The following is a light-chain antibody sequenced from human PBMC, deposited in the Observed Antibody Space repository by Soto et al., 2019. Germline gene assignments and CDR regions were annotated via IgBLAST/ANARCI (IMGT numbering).Light chain of an antibody. CDR2: DAS. J-gene: IGKJ3*01. CDR1: QGIGSA. Sequence: AVQLNPSPSSLSAPVGARVTTTCRASQGIGSALAWYQQKPGKAPKLLIYDASCLESGVPSRFSGSGSGTDFTLTISSLQPEDFATYYCQQFNSYSFTFGPGTKVDIK. V-gene: IGKV1-13*02. CDR3: QQFNSYSFT.